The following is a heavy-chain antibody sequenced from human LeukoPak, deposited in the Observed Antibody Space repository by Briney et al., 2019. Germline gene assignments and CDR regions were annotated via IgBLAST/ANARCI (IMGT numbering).Heavy chain of an antibody. CDR1: GGSISSSSYY. D-gene: IGHD4-17*01. CDR2: IYYSGST. Sequence: SETLSLTCTVSGGSISSSSYYWSWIRQPPGKGLEWIGYIYYSGSTNYNPSLKSRVTISVDTSKNQFSLKLSSVTAADTAVYYCAGVLYGGNSGRAFDIWGQGTMVTVSS. CDR3: AGVLYGGNSGRAFDI. V-gene: IGHV4-61*01. J-gene: IGHJ3*02.